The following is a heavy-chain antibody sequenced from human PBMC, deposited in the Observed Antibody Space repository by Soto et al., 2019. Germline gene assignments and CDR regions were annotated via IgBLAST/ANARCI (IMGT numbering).Heavy chain of an antibody. V-gene: IGHV1-18*01. CDR2: ISAYNCNT. J-gene: IGHJ4*02. CDR3: ARSGPPAGY. CDR1: GYTFTSYA. Sequence: QVQLVQSGAEVKKPGASVKVSCKASGYTFTSYAISWVRQAPGQGLEWMGWISAYNCNTNYAQKLQGRGTITTDTSARAASMELRSLRSDDAAVYYCARSGPPAGYWGQRTLDTVSS.